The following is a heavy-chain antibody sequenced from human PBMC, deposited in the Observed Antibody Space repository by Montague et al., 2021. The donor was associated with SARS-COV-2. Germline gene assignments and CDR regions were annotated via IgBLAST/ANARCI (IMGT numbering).Heavy chain of an antibody. D-gene: IGHD6-13*01. CDR1: GDSVSSNSAA. Sequence: CAISGDSVSSNSAAWKWIRQSPSRGLEWLGRTYYRSKWHNDYAESVKSRITINLDTPKNQISLQLNSVTPEDTAVYYCARGSQVGSWPPTDSGMDVWGQGTKVTVSS. V-gene: IGHV6-1*01. CDR3: ARGSQVGSWPPTDSGMDV. J-gene: IGHJ6*02. CDR2: TYYRSKWHN.